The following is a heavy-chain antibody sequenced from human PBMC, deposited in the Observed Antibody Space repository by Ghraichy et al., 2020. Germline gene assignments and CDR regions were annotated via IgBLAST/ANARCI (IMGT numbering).Heavy chain of an antibody. CDR3: ARHNFVLGLYYFDF. V-gene: IGHV4-39*01. D-gene: IGHD1-20*01. Sequence: SETLSLTCSVSGGSISSSDYYWAWIRQPPGKGLEWLGSIFYTGETYYSPSLKSRLTMSMDTSKSHFSLKLSSVTAADTAVFYCARHNFVLGLYYFDFWGQGTLVTVSS. CDR2: IFYTGET. J-gene: IGHJ4*02. CDR1: GGSISSSDYY.